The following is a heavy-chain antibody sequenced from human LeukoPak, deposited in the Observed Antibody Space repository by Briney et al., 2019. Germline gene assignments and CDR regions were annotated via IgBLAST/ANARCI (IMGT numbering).Heavy chain of an antibody. Sequence: GGSLRLSCTASGFTFSSYSMNWVRQAPGKGLEWVSSISSGSTYIYYADSVKGRFTVSRDNAKNSLYLQMNSLRAEDTAVYYCARVGGHCTSTSCPPPDYWGQGTLVTVSS. CDR3: ARVGGHCTSTSCPPPDY. CDR2: ISSGSTYI. V-gene: IGHV3-21*01. J-gene: IGHJ4*02. D-gene: IGHD2-2*01. CDR1: GFTFSSYS.